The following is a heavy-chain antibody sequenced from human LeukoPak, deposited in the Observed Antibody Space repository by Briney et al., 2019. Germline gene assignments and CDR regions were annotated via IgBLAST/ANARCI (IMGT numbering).Heavy chain of an antibody. D-gene: IGHD6-13*01. CDR3: ARVGYSSSWYLIDY. CDR1: GFTFSSYW. CDR2: IKQDGSEK. J-gene: IGHJ4*02. V-gene: IGHV3-7*01. Sequence: GGSLRLSCAASGFTFSSYWVSWVRQTPGKGLEWVANIKQDGSEKYYVDSVKGRFTISRDNAKNSLYLQMNSLRAEDTAVYYCARVGYSSSWYLIDYWGQGTLVTVSS.